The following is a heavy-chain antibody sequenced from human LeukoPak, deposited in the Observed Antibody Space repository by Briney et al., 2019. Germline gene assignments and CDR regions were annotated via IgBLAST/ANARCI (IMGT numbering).Heavy chain of an antibody. Sequence: ASVKVSCKASGYTFTSNYIHWVRQAPGQGPEWMGMIYPRDGSTSYAQKFQGRVTVTRDTFTSTVHMELSGLRSEDTAVYYCARDQEGFDYWGQGTLVTVSS. CDR1: GYTFTSNY. CDR2: IYPRDGST. V-gene: IGHV1-46*01. J-gene: IGHJ4*02. CDR3: ARDQEGFDY.